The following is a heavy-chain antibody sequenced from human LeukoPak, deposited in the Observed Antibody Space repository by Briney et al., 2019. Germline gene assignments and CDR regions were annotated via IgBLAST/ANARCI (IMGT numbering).Heavy chain of an antibody. CDR1: GFTFTSSA. CDR2: ISSNGGST. CDR3: ARDGRDKSNDY. V-gene: IGHV3-64*01. Sequence: GASVKVSCKASGFTFTSSAMHWVRQAPGKGLEYVSAISSNGGSTYYANSVKGRFTISRDNSKNTLYLQMGSLRAEDMAVYYCARDGRDKSNDYWGQGTLVTVSS. J-gene: IGHJ4*02.